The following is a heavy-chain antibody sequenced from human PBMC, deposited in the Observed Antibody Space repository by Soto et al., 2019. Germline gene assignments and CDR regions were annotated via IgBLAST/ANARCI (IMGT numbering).Heavy chain of an antibody. V-gene: IGHV3-30-3*01. CDR1: GFTFSSYA. J-gene: IGHJ4*02. D-gene: IGHD2-2*01. CDR2: ISYDGSNT. Sequence: QVQLVESGGGVVQPGRSLRLSCAASGFTFSSYAMHWVRQAPGKGLERVAVISYDGSNTYYADSVKGRFTISRDNSKNTLYLQMNSLRAEDTAVYYCARVDAPAAKFPGTFDYWGQGTLVTVSS. CDR3: ARVDAPAAKFPGTFDY.